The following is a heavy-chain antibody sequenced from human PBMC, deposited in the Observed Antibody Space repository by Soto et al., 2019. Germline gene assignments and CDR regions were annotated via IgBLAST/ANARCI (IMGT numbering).Heavy chain of an antibody. CDR2: IYYSGST. CDR1: GFSITRDNY. J-gene: IGHJ4*02. V-gene: IGHV4-30-4*01. D-gene: IGHD3-16*02. CDR3: AREGGVSSDGLYYLDS. Sequence: SETLSLTCAFSGFSITRDNYLIWIRPPPGKGLEWIGHIYYSGSTDYNPSLKSRLAISIDTSKNLFSLKLSSVTAADTAVYFCAREGGVSSDGLYYLDSWGQGSLVNVSS.